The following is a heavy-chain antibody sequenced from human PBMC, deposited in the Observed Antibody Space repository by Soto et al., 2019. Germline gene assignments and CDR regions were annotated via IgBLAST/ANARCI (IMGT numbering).Heavy chain of an antibody. Sequence: GGSRRLSCTGSGFPFSAYNINWVRQAPGKGLEWVSSITVGSSHIYQPNSMNGRFTISRDDAKNSVYLQIDSLRDEDTALYYCSRSPEVGVRGAYWGQGTLVTVSS. D-gene: IGHD3-16*01. CDR2: ITVGSSHI. J-gene: IGHJ4*02. CDR1: GFPFSAYN. CDR3: SRSPEVGVRGAY. V-gene: IGHV3-21*01.